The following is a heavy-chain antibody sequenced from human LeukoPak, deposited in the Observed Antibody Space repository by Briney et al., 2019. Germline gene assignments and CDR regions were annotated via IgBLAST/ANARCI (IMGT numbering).Heavy chain of an antibody. CDR2: IYYSGST. CDR3: ARDLLRYGMDV. CDR1: GGSISSYY. Sequence: SETLSLTCTVSGGSISSYYWSWIRQPPGKGLEWIGYIYYSGSTNYNPSLKSRVTISVDTSKNQFSLKLSSVTAADTAVYYSARDLLRYGMDVWGQGTTVTVSS. D-gene: IGHD1-26*01. V-gene: IGHV4-59*01. J-gene: IGHJ6*02.